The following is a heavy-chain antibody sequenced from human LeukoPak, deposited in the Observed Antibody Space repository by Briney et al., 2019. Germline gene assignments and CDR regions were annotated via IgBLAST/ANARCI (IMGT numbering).Heavy chain of an antibody. CDR1: EFTLSYYW. Sequence: GGSLRLSCEASEFTLSYYWMSWVRQAPGKGLEWVANIKGDGTEKQYMDFVKGRFTVSRDNAKKSVYVQMNSLRAEDTAVYYCAKDRGYYGSGAQPDYWGQGTLVTVSS. CDR3: AKDRGYYGSGAQPDY. D-gene: IGHD3-10*01. V-gene: IGHV3-7*03. J-gene: IGHJ4*02. CDR2: IKGDGTEK.